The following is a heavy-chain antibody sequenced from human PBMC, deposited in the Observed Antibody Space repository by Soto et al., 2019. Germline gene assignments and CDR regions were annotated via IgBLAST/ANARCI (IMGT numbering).Heavy chain of an antibody. D-gene: IGHD4-17*01. V-gene: IGHV3-53*04. CDR2: IYSGGST. J-gene: IGHJ4*02. CDR3: ARDFRPPYGVRYFDY. Sequence: GGALRPSLAASRFPLSSNYMSWGRPAPGKGLEWVSVIYSGGSTYYADSVKGRFTISRHNSKNTLYLLMNSLRAEDTAVYYCARDFRPPYGVRYFDYWGQGTLVTVPQ. CDR1: RFPLSSNY.